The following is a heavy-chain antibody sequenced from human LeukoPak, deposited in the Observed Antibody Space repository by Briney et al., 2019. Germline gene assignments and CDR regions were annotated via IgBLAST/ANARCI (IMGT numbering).Heavy chain of an antibody. J-gene: IGHJ6*02. D-gene: IGHD3-22*01. CDR3: ARGRADYYDSSGYPDYYYYGMDV. V-gene: IGHV4-59*01. CDR2: IYYSGST. Sequence: PSETLSLTCTVSAGSISSYYWTWIRQPPGKGLEWIGYIYYSGSTNYNPSLKSRVTISVDTSKNQFSLKLSSVTAADTAVYYCARGRADYYDSSGYPDYYYYGMDVWGQGTTVTVSS. CDR1: AGSISSYY.